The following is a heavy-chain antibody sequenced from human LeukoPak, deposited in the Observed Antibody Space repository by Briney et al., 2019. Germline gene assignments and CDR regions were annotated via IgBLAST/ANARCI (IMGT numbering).Heavy chain of an antibody. D-gene: IGHD2-15*01. Sequence: GGSLRLSCVASGFTFSSYAMSWVRQAPGKGLEWVSAISGSGGSTYYADSVKGRFTISRDNSKNTLYLQMNSLRAEDTAVYYCAKPKSPPASGQLGYYFDYWGQGTLVTVSS. CDR2: ISGSGGST. CDR3: AKPKSPPASGQLGYYFDY. V-gene: IGHV3-23*01. J-gene: IGHJ4*02. CDR1: GFTFSSYA.